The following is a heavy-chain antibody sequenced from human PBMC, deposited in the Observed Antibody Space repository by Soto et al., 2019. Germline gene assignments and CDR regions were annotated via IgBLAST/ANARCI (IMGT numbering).Heavy chain of an antibody. CDR1: GFTFSSYA. CDR3: ARETVVTARTPVWDY. CDR2: ISYDGSNK. D-gene: IGHD2-21*02. V-gene: IGHV3-30-3*01. J-gene: IGHJ4*02. Sequence: QVQLVESGGDVVQPGRPLRLSCAASGFTFSSYAMHWVRQAPGKGLEWVAVISYDGSNKYYADSVKGRFTISRDNSKNTLYLQMNSLRAEDTAVYYCARETVVTARTPVWDYWGQGTLVTVSS.